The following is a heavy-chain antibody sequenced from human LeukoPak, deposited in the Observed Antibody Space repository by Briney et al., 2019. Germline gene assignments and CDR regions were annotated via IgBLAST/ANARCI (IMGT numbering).Heavy chain of an antibody. V-gene: IGHV3-48*01. Sequence: GGSLRLSCAASGFTFSNAWMSWARQAPGKGLEWVSYISSSSSTIYYADSVKGRFTISRDNSKNTLYLQMNSLRAEDTAVYYCAKAPRGSYYFIVFDYWGQGTLVTVSS. CDR2: ISSSSSTI. J-gene: IGHJ4*02. D-gene: IGHD1-26*01. CDR3: AKAPRGSYYFIVFDY. CDR1: GFTFSNAW.